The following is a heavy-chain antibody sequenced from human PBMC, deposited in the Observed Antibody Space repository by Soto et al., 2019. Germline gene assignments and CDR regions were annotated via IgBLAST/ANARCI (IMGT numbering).Heavy chain of an antibody. J-gene: IGHJ6*02. Sequence: ASVKVSCKASGYTFTSYGISWVRQAPGQGLEWMGWISAYNGNTNYAQKLQGRVTMTTDTSTSTAYMELRSLRSDDTAVYYCARDPKERSYYYYYGMAVWGQGTTVTVSS. CDR2: ISAYNGNT. CDR1: GYTFTSYG. V-gene: IGHV1-18*01. CDR3: ARDPKERSYYYYYGMAV.